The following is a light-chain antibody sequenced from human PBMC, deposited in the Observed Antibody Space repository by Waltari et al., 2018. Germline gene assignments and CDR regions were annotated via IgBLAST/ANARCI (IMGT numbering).Light chain of an antibody. CDR3: QQGYSYPLT. V-gene: IGKV1-NL1*01. J-gene: IGKJ4*01. CDR2: RAS. CDR1: QGIGNN. Sequence: DIQMTKSASSLYASVGDKVKNTCKASQGIGNNLNWYQQKPGKAPKLLIYRASSLVSGIPSRFSGSGSGTDFTLTISSLQPEDFATYYCQQGYSYPLTFGGGTKVDIK.